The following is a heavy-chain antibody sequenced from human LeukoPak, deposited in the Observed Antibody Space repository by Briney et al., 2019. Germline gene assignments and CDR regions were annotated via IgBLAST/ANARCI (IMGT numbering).Heavy chain of an antibody. J-gene: IGHJ4*02. CDR3: ATGGIAAAGQLDY. CDR1: GYTFTDYY. Sequence: ASVKVSCKVSGYTFTDYYMHWVQQAPGKGLEWMGLVDPEDGETIYAEKFQGRVTITADTSTDTAYMELSSQRSEDTAVYYCATGGIAAAGQLDYWGQGTLVTVSS. CDR2: VDPEDGET. D-gene: IGHD6-13*01. V-gene: IGHV1-69-2*01.